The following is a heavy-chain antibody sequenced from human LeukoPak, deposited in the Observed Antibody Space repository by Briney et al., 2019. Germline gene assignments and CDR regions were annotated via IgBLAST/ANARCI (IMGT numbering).Heavy chain of an antibody. V-gene: IGHV3-23*01. CDR2: ITAGGGT. CDR1: GLTFSNYA. CDR3: AKDPNGDYVGAFDS. J-gene: IGHJ3*01. Sequence: PGGSLRLSCAASGLTFSNYAMTWVRQAPGKGLEWVSSITAGGGTSYTDSVKGRFTVYRDNSKNTLYLQMNSLRAGDTALYYCAKDPNGDYVGAFDSWGRGTMVTVS. D-gene: IGHD4-17*01.